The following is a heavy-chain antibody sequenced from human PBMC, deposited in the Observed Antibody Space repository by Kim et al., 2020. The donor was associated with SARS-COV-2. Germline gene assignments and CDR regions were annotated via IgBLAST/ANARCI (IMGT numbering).Heavy chain of an antibody. J-gene: IGHJ4*02. D-gene: IGHD2-2*01. CDR3: TTDLRYCTNTNCYEVDY. V-gene: IGHV3-15*01. CDR2: IKSKTDGGTT. CDR1: GLTFSKAW. Sequence: GGSLRLSCAASGLTFSKAWMSWVRQAPGKVLEWVGRIKSKTDGGTTDYGAPVKGRFTISRDDSKNTLYLQMNSLKTEDTAVYYCTTDLRYCTNTNCYEVDYWGQGTLVTVSS.